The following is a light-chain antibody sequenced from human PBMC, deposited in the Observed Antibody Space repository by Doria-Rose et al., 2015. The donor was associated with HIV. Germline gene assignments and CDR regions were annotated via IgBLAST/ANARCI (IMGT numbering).Light chain of an antibody. CDR2: DGS. J-gene: IGKJ1*01. CDR3: HQYGTSWT. CDR1: QSFSSTY. V-gene: IGKV3-20*01. Sequence: TQSPGTLSLSPGERATLSCRASQSFSSTYLAWYQQKPGQAPSLLIYDGSTRATGIPDRFSASGSGTDFTLTINRLEPEDFALYYRHQYGTSWTRGQGTKVEI.